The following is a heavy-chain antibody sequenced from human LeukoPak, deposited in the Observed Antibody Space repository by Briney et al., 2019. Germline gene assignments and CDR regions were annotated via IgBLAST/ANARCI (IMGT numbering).Heavy chain of an antibody. CDR1: GYSISSGYY. CDR3: ARAPEYGLYYFDY. D-gene: IGHD1-14*01. J-gene: IGHJ4*02. Sequence: SETLSLTCTVSGYSISSGYYWGWIRQPPGKGLEWIGSIYHTEITYYNPSLKSRVTISVDTSKNQFSLKLSSVTAADTAVYYCARAPEYGLYYFDYWGQGTLVTVSS. V-gene: IGHV4-38-2*02. CDR2: IYHTEIT.